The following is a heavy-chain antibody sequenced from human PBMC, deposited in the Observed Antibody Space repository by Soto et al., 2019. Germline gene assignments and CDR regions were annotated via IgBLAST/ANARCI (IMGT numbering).Heavy chain of an antibody. V-gene: IGHV3-30*04. D-gene: IGHD2-15*01. Sequence: QVQLVESGGGVVQPGRSLRLSCVVSGFTFSSYSMHWVRQDPDMGLEWVAFISFDGNNKYYADSVKGRFTISRDNSNNMVYLEMNSLRPDYTAVYYCARDRQKALVVVSATGGFDYWGQGTPFTVSS. CDR3: ARDRQKALVVVSATGGFDY. CDR1: GFTFSSYS. J-gene: IGHJ4*02. CDR2: ISFDGNNK.